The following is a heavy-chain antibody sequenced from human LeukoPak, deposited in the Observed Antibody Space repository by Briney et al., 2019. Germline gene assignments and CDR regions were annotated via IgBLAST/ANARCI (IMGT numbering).Heavy chain of an antibody. V-gene: IGHV4-59*08. J-gene: IGHJ5*02. CDR2: IYYSGST. Sequence: SETLSLTCTVSGGSISSYYWSWIRQPPGKGLEWIGYIYYSGSTNYNPSLKSRVTISVDTSKNQFSLKLSSVTAADTAVYYCARHSYSSSRYWFDPWGQGTLVTVSS. D-gene: IGHD6-13*01. CDR3: ARHSYSSSRYWFDP. CDR1: GGSISSYY.